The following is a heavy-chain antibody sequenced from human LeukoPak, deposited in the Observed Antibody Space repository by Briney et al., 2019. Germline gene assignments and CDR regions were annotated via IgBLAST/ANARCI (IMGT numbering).Heavy chain of an antibody. CDR3: TRREYCSDTTCPACLDY. CDR2: IYPGDSDT. D-gene: IGHD2-2*01. Sequence: GESLKISCKGSGYSFTTYWIGWVRQMPGKGLEWMGIIYPGDSDTRYSPSFQGQVTISADKSINTAYLQWSSLKASDTAMYYCTRREYCSDTTCPACLDYWGQGTMVTVS. J-gene: IGHJ4*02. CDR1: GYSFTTYW. V-gene: IGHV5-51*01.